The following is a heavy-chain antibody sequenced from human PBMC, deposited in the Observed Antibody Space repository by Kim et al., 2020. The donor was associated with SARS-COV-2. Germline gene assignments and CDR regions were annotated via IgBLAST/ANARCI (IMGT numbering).Heavy chain of an antibody. J-gene: IGHJ4*02. V-gene: IGHV3-30*18. CDR2: ISYDGSNK. Sequence: GGSLRLSCAASGFTFNTYGMHWVRQAPGKGLEWVAVISYDGSNKYYADSVKGRFTISRDNSNNTLYLQMNSLRIEDTAVYYCVKSFSGSYFGYDYWGQGTLVTVSS. CDR3: VKSFSGSYFGYDY. D-gene: IGHD1-26*01. CDR1: GFTFNTYG.